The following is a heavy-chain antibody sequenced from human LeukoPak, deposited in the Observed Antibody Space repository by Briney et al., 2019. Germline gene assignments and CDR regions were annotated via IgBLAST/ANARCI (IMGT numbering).Heavy chain of an antibody. CDR3: ARHVDYGMDV. Sequence: GRSLRLSCAASGFTFSSYAMHWVRQAPGKGLEWVAVISYDGSNKYYADSVKGRFTISSDNSKNTLYLQMNSLRAEDTAVYYCARHVDYGMDVWGQGTTVTVSS. CDR2: ISYDGSNK. CDR1: GFTFSSYA. V-gene: IGHV3-30-3*01. D-gene: IGHD3-16*01. J-gene: IGHJ6*02.